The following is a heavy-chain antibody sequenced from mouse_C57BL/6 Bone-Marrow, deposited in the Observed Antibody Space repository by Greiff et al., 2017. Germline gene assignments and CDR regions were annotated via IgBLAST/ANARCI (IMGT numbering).Heavy chain of an antibody. CDR3: ARQFAY. Sequence: VKLQQPGAELVMPGASVKLSCKASGYTFTSYWMHWVKQRPGQGLEWIGEIDPSDSCTNYKQKFKGKSTLTVDKSSSTADMQLSSLTTEDSAVYYCARQFAYWGQGTLVTVSA. CDR1: GYTFTSYW. CDR2: IDPSDSCT. J-gene: IGHJ3*01. V-gene: IGHV1-69*01.